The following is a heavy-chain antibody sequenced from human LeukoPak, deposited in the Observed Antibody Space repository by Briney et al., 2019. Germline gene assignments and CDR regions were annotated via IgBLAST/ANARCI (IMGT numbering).Heavy chain of an antibody. CDR3: ARGGYINGWKFES. J-gene: IGHJ4*02. V-gene: IGHV3-7*01. CDR2: IKQDGSEK. CDR1: GFTFSSHW. Sequence: GGSLRLSCAAFGFTFSSHWTSWVRQTPGEGLEWVAYIKQDGSEKYVVDSVKSGFTISRDNAKNSLYLQMNSLRADDTAVYYRARGGYINGWKFESWGEGTLVTVSS. D-gene: IGHD6-19*01.